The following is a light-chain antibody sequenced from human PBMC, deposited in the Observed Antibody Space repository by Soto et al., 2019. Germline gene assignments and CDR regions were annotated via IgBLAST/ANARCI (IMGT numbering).Light chain of an antibody. Sequence: HSVLTQPASVSGSPGQSITISCTGTSSDVGGYNYVSWYQQHPGKAPKLMIYDVSNRPSGVSNRFSGSKSGNTASLTISGLQAEDEADYYCSSYTSSSTPYVFGTGTKLTVL. CDR3: SSYTSSSTPYV. J-gene: IGLJ1*01. V-gene: IGLV2-14*01. CDR1: SSDVGGYNY. CDR2: DVS.